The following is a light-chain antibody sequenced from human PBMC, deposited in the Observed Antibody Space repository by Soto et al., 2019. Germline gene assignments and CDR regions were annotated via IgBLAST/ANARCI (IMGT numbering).Light chain of an antibody. CDR2: GAS. J-gene: IGKJ5*01. CDR3: QQYNDWPRT. CDR1: QSFSSN. Sequence: EIVMTQSPATLSLSPGESATLSCRASQSFSSNLAWYQQKPGQAPRLLIYGASTRATGIPARFSGSGSGTEFTLTISSLQSEDFAVYYCQQYNDWPRTFGQGTRLEIK. V-gene: IGKV3-15*01.